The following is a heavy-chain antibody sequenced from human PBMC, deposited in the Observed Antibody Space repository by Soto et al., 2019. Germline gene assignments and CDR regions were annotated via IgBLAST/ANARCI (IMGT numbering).Heavy chain of an antibody. D-gene: IGHD6-19*01. CDR1: GASISNYF. J-gene: IGHJ5*02. V-gene: IGHV4-4*07. CDR2: ISISGTT. CDR3: AREAGPDRWFDP. Sequence: SETLSLTCTVSGASISNYFWTWIRQPAGKGLDWIGRISISGTTNYNPSLKSRVTMSVDTSNNHFSLNLSSLTAADTAVYYCAREAGPDRWFDPWGQGTLVTVSS.